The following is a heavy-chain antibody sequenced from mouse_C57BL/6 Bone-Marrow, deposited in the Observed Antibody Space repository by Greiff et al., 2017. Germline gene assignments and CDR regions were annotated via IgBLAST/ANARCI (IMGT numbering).Heavy chain of an antibody. J-gene: IGHJ3*01. D-gene: IGHD3-2*02. Sequence: EVQLVESGGDLVKPGGSLKLSCAASGFTFSSYGMSWVRQTPDKRLEWVATISSGGSYTYYPASVKGRFTISRDNAKNTLYLQMSSLKSEDTAMYYCARQRDSSGWVAYWGQGTLVTVSA. CDR3: ARQRDSSGWVAY. V-gene: IGHV5-6*01. CDR2: ISSGGSYT. CDR1: GFTFSSYG.